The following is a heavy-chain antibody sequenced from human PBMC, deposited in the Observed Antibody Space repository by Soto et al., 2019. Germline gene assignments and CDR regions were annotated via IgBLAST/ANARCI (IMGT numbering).Heavy chain of an antibody. CDR1: GFTFSGSA. Sequence: EVQLVESGGGLVQPGGSLKLSCAASGFTFSGSAMHWVRQASGNGLEGVGRIRSKANSYAIAYAASGKGRFTISRDDSKNTAYLQMNSLKTEDTAVYYCTRDYYDSSGYWRYYYYYGMDVWGQGTTVTVSS. D-gene: IGHD3-22*01. CDR3: TRDYYDSSGYWRYYYYYGMDV. J-gene: IGHJ6*02. V-gene: IGHV3-73*02. CDR2: IRSKANSYAI.